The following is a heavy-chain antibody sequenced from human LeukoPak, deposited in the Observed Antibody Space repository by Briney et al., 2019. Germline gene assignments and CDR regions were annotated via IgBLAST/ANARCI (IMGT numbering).Heavy chain of an antibody. D-gene: IGHD3-16*01. CDR2: INLDGNEV. CDR1: GFAFNTYW. CDR3: ASGRHDFVH. V-gene: IGHV3-7*01. Sequence: PGGSPRLSCAASGFAFNTYWMTWVRQAPGKGLEWVGNINLDGNEVHYVDSLKDRFTISRDNARNSLYLQMSSLRAEDTAVYYCASGRHDFVHWGHGTLVTVSS. J-gene: IGHJ4*01.